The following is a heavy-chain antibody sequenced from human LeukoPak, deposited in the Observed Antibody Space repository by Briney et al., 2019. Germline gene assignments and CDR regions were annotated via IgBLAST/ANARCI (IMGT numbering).Heavy chain of an antibody. CDR3: ARVRYFDWLGPFDY. Sequence: GGSLRLSCAASGFTFSSYEMNWVRQAPGKGLEWVSYISSSGSTIYYGDSVKGRFTISRDNAKKSLYLQMNSLRAEDTAVYYCARVRYFDWLGPFDYWGQGTLVTVSS. V-gene: IGHV3-48*03. D-gene: IGHD3-9*01. J-gene: IGHJ4*02. CDR2: ISSSGSTI. CDR1: GFTFSSYE.